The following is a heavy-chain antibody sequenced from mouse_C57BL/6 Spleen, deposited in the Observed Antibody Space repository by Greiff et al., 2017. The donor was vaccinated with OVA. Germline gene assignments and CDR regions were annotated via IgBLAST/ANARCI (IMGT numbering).Heavy chain of an antibody. CDR3: AKDPANWDYFDY. V-gene: IGHV3-6*01. CDR2: ISYDGSN. J-gene: IGHJ2*01. Sequence: EVKLQESGPGLVKPSQSLSLTCSVTGYSITSGYYWNWIRQFPGNKLEWMGYISYDGSNNYNPSLKNRISITRDTSKNQFFLKLNSETTEDTATYYCAKDPANWDYFDYWGQGTTLTVSS. CDR1: GYSITSGYY. D-gene: IGHD4-1*01.